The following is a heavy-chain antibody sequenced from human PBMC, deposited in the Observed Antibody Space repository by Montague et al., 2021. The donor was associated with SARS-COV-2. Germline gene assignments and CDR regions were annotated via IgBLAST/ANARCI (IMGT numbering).Heavy chain of an antibody. CDR3: ARDKGWNYSLYYYYGMDV. Sequence: SLSLSWSASGFTFSSYGMNWVRQAPGKGLEWVSYISSSGSTICYADSVKGRFTISRDNAKNSLYLQMNSLRAEDTAVYYCARDKGWNYSLYYYYGMDVWGQGTTVTVSS. D-gene: IGHD1-7*01. J-gene: IGHJ6*02. V-gene: IGHV3-48*03. CDR2: ISSSGSTI. CDR1: GFTFSSYG.